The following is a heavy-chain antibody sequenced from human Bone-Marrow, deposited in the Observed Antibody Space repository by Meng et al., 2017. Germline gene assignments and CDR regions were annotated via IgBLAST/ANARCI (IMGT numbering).Heavy chain of an antibody. CDR2: IYWDDDK. Sequence: SGPTLVKPTQTLTLTCTFSGFSLSTSGVGVGWIRQPPGKALEWLAPIYWDDDKRYSPSLKSRLTNTKDTSKNQVVLTMTNMDPVDTATDDCAHKGPYGSGSYQAFDPWGQGTLVTVSS. V-gene: IGHV2-5*02. D-gene: IGHD3-10*01. CDR1: GFSLSTSGVG. J-gene: IGHJ5*02. CDR3: AHKGPYGSGSYQAFDP.